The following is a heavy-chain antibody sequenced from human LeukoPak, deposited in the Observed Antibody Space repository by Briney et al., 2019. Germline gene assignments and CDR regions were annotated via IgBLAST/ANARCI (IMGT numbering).Heavy chain of an antibody. Sequence: SETLSLTCTVSGGSISSSSYYWGWIRQPPGKGLEWIGRIYTSGSTNYNPSLKSGVTMSVDTSKNQFSLKLSSVTAADTAVYYCARDVYYDSSGYYDGYFQHWGQGTLVTVSS. CDR2: IYTSGST. J-gene: IGHJ1*01. CDR1: GGSISSSSYY. D-gene: IGHD3-22*01. V-gene: IGHV4-39*07. CDR3: ARDVYYDSSGYYDGYFQH.